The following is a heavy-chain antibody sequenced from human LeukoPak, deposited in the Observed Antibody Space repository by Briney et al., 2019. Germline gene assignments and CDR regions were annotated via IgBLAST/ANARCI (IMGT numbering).Heavy chain of an antibody. CDR1: GGYISSYY. Sequence: SETLSLTCSVSGGYISSYYWSWIRQPPGKGLEWIGSIYYSGSTYYNPSLKSRVTISVDTSKNQFSLRLSSVTAADTAVYYCARDSSGWYGVDYWGQGTLVTVSS. D-gene: IGHD6-19*01. CDR2: IYYSGST. CDR3: ARDSSGWYGVDY. V-gene: IGHV4-39*07. J-gene: IGHJ4*02.